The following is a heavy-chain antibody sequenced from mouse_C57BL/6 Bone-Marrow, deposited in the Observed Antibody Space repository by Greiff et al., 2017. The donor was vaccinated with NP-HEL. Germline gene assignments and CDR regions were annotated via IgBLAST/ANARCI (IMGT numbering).Heavy chain of an antibody. D-gene: IGHD1-1*01. J-gene: IGHJ1*03. Sequence: VQLQQSGAELVRPGSSVKLSCKASGYTFTSYWMHWVKQRPIQGLEWIGNIDPSDSETHYNQKFKDKATLTVDKSSSTAYMQLSSLTSEDSAVYYCARKGGSSLYWYFDVWGTGTTVTVSS. CDR3: ARKGGSSLYWYFDV. CDR1: GYTFTSYW. CDR2: IDPSDSET. V-gene: IGHV1-52*01.